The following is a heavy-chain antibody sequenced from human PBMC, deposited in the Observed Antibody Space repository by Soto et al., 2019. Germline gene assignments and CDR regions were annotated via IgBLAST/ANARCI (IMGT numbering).Heavy chain of an antibody. CDR2: ISWRTGDI. V-gene: IGHV3-9*01. CDR3: VKDIQRHYYYGFDV. Sequence: LRLSCEASGFNFADFAMHWVRQAPGKGLEWVSGISWRTGDIGYVESVKGRFTISRDNAKNSLYLQMNSLRPEDTALYYCVKDIQRHYYYGFDVWGQGTAVTVSS. D-gene: IGHD3-10*01. CDR1: GFNFADFA. J-gene: IGHJ6*02.